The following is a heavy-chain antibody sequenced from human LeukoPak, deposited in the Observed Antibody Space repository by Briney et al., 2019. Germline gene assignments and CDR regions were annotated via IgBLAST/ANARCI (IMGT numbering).Heavy chain of an antibody. Sequence: ASVKVSFKASGYTFTNYGISWVRQAPGQGLEWMGWISADNGDTNYAQNLQDRVTMTTDTSTSTVYMELRSLRSDDTAVYYCARDWDCSGGACRDCFDPWGQGTLVTVSS. D-gene: IGHD2-15*01. V-gene: IGHV1-18*01. CDR2: ISADNGDT. CDR1: GYTFTNYG. CDR3: ARDWDCSGGACRDCFDP. J-gene: IGHJ5*02.